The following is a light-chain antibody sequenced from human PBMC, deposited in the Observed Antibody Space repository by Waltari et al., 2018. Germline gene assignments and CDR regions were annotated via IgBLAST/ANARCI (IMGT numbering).Light chain of an antibody. CDR1: SPNLGAGYD. V-gene: IGLV1-40*01. J-gene: IGLJ3*02. CDR2: GNS. Sequence: QSVLTQPPSVSGAPGQRVTISCTGSSPNLGAGYDVHGYQQLPGPAPKLLIYGNSNRPSGVPDRFSGSKSGTSASLAITGLQAEDEADYYCQSYDSSLSGSWVFGGGTKLTVL. CDR3: QSYDSSLSGSWV.